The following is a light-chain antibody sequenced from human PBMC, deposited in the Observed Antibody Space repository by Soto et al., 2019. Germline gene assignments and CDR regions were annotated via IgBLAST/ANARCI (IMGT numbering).Light chain of an antibody. V-gene: IGLV1-47*01. Sequence: QSVLTQPPSASGTPGQRVTISCSGSSSNIGSNYVYWYQQLPGTAPKLLIYRNNQRPSGVPDRFSGSKSGTSASLAISGLRSADEADYSWAAWDDSLSAHVFGTGTKVTVL. J-gene: IGLJ1*01. CDR3: AAWDDSLSAHV. CDR1: SSNIGSNY. CDR2: RNN.